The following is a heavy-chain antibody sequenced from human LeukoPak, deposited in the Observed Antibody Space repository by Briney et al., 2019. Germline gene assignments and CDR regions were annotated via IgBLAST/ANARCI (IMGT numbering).Heavy chain of an antibody. J-gene: IGHJ4*02. Sequence: GGSLRLSCAASGFTFSSYGMHWVRQAPGKGLEWVAVIWYDGSNKYYADSVKGRLTISRDNSKNTLYLQMNSLRAEDTAVYYCARDRDSSIVGTMDYWGQGTLVTVSS. CDR1: GFTFSSYG. V-gene: IGHV3-33*01. CDR3: ARDRDSSIVGTMDY. CDR2: IWYDGSNK. D-gene: IGHD6-13*01.